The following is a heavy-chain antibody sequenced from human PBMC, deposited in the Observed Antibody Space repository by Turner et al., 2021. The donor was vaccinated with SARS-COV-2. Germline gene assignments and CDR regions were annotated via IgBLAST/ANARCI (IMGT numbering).Heavy chain of an antibody. CDR3: ARGRIMITFGGVFPNWFEP. D-gene: IGHD3-16*01. V-gene: IGHV4-39*01. CDR2: IYYSGST. CDR1: GGSISSSSYY. Sequence: QVQLQESGPGLVKPSQTLSLTCTVSGGSISSSSYYWGWIRPPPGKGLEWIGSIYYSGSTYYNPSLKSRVTISVDTSKNQVSLKLRSVTAADTAVYYCARGRIMITFGGVFPNWFEPWGQGTLVTVSS. J-gene: IGHJ5*02.